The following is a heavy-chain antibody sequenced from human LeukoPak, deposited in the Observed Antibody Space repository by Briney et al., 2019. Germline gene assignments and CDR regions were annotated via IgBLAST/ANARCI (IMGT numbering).Heavy chain of an antibody. CDR2: ISGYDGSK. CDR3: AKDLAYHYDRSGYYYAGRDYDYGMQV. Sequence: PGGSLRLSCAASGFRFDDYPMHWVRQAPGKGLEWVSLISGYDGSKNYADSVKGRFTISRDNSKNSLYLQMDSLRTEDTALYYCAKDLAYHYDRSGYYYAGRDYDYGMQVWGQGTTVTVSS. J-gene: IGHJ6*02. V-gene: IGHV3-43*02. D-gene: IGHD3-22*01. CDR1: GFRFDDYP.